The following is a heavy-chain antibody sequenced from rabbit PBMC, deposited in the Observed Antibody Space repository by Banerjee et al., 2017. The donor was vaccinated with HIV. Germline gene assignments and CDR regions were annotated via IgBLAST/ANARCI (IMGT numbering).Heavy chain of an antibody. J-gene: IGHJ4*01. CDR2: IYTGSGST. CDR3: ARDVSSSGAYEFSL. V-gene: IGHV1S45*01. Sequence: QEQLEESGGDLVKPGASLTLTCTASGFSFSNYYYMCWVRQAPGKGLEWIGCIYTGSGSTYYANWAKGRFTVAKTSSTTVTLQMTSLTAADTATYFCARDVSSSGAYEFSLWGQGTLVTVS. CDR1: GFSFSNYYY. D-gene: IGHD1-1*01.